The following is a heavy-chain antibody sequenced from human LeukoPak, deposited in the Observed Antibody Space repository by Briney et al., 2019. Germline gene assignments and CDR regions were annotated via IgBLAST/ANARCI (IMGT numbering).Heavy chain of an antibody. Sequence: GGSLRLSCAASGFTVSSNYMSWVRQAPEKGLEWVSVIYSGGSTYYADSVKGRFTISRDNPKNTMYLQMNSLRAEDTAVYYCARESPIPMVDAFDIWGQGTMVTVSS. D-gene: IGHD3-10*01. J-gene: IGHJ3*02. CDR3: ARESPIPMVDAFDI. CDR2: IYSGGST. V-gene: IGHV3-66*01. CDR1: GFTVSSNY.